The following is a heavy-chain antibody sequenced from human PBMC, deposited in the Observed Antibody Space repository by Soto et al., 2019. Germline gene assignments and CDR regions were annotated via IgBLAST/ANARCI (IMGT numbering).Heavy chain of an antibody. Sequence: SETLSLTCTVSGGSISSGDYYWSWIRQPPGKGLEWIGYIYYSGSTYYNPSLKSRVTISVDTSKNQFSLKLSSVTAADTAVYYCAIHGQPERRYYFDYWGQGTLVPVSS. D-gene: IGHD1-1*01. CDR1: GGSISSGDYY. CDR3: AIHGQPERRYYFDY. J-gene: IGHJ4*02. V-gene: IGHV4-30-4*01. CDR2: IYYSGST.